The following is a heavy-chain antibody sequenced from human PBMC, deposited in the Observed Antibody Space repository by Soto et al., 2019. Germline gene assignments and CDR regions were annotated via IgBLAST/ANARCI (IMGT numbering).Heavy chain of an antibody. CDR3: ARDASGDSGYDFLDY. Sequence: GGSLRLSCAASGFTFSSYAMHWVRQAPGKGLEWVAVISYDGSNKYYADSVKGRFTISRDNSKNTLYLQMNSLRAEDTAVYYCARDASGDSGYDFLDYWGQGTLVTVSS. CDR1: GFTFSSYA. J-gene: IGHJ4*02. D-gene: IGHD5-12*01. V-gene: IGHV3-30-3*01. CDR2: ISYDGSNK.